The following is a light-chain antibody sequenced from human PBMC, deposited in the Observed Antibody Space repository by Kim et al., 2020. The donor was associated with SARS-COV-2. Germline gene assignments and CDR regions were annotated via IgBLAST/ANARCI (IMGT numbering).Light chain of an antibody. CDR1: SSDVGAYNY. CDR3: SSYTNKKTII. V-gene: IGLV2-14*03. J-gene: IGLJ2*01. CDR2: DVT. Sequence: QSALTQPASVSGSPGQSLTISCTGSSSDVGAYNYVSWYQQHPGKVPKLLLFDVTTRPSWVSSRFSGSRSGNTASLTISGLQTEDEADYYCSSYTNKKTIIFGGGTQLTVL.